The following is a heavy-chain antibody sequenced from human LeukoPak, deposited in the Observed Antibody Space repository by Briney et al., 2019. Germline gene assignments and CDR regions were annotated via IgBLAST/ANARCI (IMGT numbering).Heavy chain of an antibody. CDR3: ARLRYFDSLPDY. V-gene: IGHV4-59*01. D-gene: IGHD3-9*01. J-gene: IGHJ4*02. CDR1: GGSISGYY. Sequence: SETLSLTCTVSGGSISGYYWSWIRQPPGKELEWIGYIYYSGSTNYNPSLKSRVTISVDTSKNQFSLKLSSVTAADTAVYYCARLRYFDSLPDYWGQGTLVTVSS. CDR2: IYYSGST.